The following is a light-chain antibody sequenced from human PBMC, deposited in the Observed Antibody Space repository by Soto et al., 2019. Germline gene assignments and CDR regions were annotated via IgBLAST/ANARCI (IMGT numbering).Light chain of an antibody. CDR3: QQYGDLPWP. J-gene: IGKJ1*01. V-gene: IGKV3-20*01. CDR1: QAVSSNY. CDR2: GAS. Sequence: ALTQSPGTLSSSPGERATLSCRPSQAVSSNYLAWYQQKPGQAPRLLISGASGRATGVPDRFSGSGSGTEFTLTIDRLESEDFAVYFCQQYGDLPWPFGQGTKV.